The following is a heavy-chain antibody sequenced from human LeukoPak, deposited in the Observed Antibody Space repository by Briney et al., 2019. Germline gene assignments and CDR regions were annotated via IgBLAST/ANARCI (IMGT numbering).Heavy chain of an antibody. CDR1: GGSINSYY. CDR2: MYSSGST. J-gene: IGHJ4*02. CDR3: ARGGKATVVTM. Sequence: SETLSLTCTVSGGSINSYYWSWIRQPAGKGLEWIGRMYSSGSTNYHPSLKSRVSMSVDTSKNQFSLKLTSVTAADTAVSYCARGGKATVVTMWGQGILVTVSS. V-gene: IGHV4-4*07. D-gene: IGHD4-23*01.